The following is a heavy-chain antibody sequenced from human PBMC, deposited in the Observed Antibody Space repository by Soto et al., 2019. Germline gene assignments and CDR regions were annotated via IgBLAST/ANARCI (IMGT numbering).Heavy chain of an antibody. CDR2: IYWNDDK. J-gene: IGHJ4*02. CDR3: AHLHRGYDFWSGYYSGYYFDY. D-gene: IGHD3-3*01. V-gene: IGHV2-5*01. Sequence: SGPTLVNPTQTLTLTCTFSGFSLSTSGVGVGWIRQPPGKALEWLALIYWNDDKRYSPSLKSRLTITKDTSKNQVVLTMTNMDPVDTATYYCAHLHRGYDFWSGYYSGYYFDYWGQGTLVTVSS. CDR1: GFSLSTSGVG.